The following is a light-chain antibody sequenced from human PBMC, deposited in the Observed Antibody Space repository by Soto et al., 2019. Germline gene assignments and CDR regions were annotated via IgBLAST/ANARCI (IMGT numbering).Light chain of an antibody. Sequence: EIVLTQSPATLSLSPGEIATLSCRASQSVSSYLTWYQQKPGQAPRLLIYDASNMATGIPARCSGSGSGTDFTRTISSLEPEDFAVYYCQQRSTFGGGTKVEIK. CDR2: DAS. CDR3: QQRST. V-gene: IGKV3-11*01. J-gene: IGKJ4*01. CDR1: QSVSSY.